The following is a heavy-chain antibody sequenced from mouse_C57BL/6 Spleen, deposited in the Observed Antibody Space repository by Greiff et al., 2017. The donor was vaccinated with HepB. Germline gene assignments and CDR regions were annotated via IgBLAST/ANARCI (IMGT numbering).Heavy chain of an antibody. CDR1: GFTFSSYG. CDR3: ARIPYYAMDY. CDR2: ISSGGSYT. V-gene: IGHV5-6*01. J-gene: IGHJ4*01. Sequence: EVQLVESGGDLVKPGGSLKLSCAASGFTFSSYGMSWVRQTPDKRLEWVATISSGGSYTYYPDSVKGRFTISRDNAKNTLYLQMSSLKSEDTAMYYCARIPYYAMDYWGQGTSVTVSS.